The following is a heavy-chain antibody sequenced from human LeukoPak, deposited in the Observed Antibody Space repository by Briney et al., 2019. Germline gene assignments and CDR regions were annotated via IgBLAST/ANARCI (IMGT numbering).Heavy chain of an antibody. Sequence: SETLSLTCTVSGGSISSSSYYWGWIRQPPGKGLEWIGSIYYSGSTYYNPSPKSRVTISVDTSKNQFSLKLSSVTAADTAVYYCASPNYYDSSSYYYLEYWGQGTQVTVSS. V-gene: IGHV4-39*01. CDR2: IYYSGST. J-gene: IGHJ4*02. CDR3: ASPNYYDSSSYYYLEY. CDR1: GGSISSSSYY. D-gene: IGHD3-22*01.